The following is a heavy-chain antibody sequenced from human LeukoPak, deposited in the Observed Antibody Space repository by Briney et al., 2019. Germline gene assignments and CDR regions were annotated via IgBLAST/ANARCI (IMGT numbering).Heavy chain of an antibody. D-gene: IGHD5-12*01. Sequence: SETLSLTCAVYGGSFSGYYWSWIRQPPGKGLEWIGEINHSGSTNYNPSLKSRVTISVDTSKNQFSLKPSSVTAADTAVYYCARGGYSGYVHWGQGTLVTVSS. CDR3: ARGGYSGYVH. J-gene: IGHJ4*02. V-gene: IGHV4-34*01. CDR2: INHSGST. CDR1: GGSFSGYY.